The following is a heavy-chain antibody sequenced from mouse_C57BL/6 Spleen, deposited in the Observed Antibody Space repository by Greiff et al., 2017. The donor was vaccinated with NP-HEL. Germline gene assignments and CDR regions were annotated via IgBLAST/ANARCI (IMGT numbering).Heavy chain of an antibody. Sequence: QVQLQQSGAELVKPGASVKISCKASGYAFSSYWMNWVKQRPGKGLEWIGQIYPGDGDTNYNGKFKGKATLTADKSSSTAYMQLSSLTSEDSAVYFCARSDSSGPYFDYWGQGTTLTVSS. V-gene: IGHV1-80*01. CDR1: GYAFSSYW. CDR3: ARSDSSGPYFDY. D-gene: IGHD3-2*02. CDR2: IYPGDGDT. J-gene: IGHJ2*01.